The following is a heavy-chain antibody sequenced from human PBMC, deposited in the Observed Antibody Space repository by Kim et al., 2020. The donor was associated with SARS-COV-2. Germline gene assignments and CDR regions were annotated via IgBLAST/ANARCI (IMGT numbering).Heavy chain of an antibody. CDR2: IYYSGST. CDR1: GGSISSYY. D-gene: IGHD6-13*01. J-gene: IGHJ4*02. CDR3: ARHLYSSSWLFFDY. Sequence: SETLSLTCTVSGGSISSYYWSWIRQPPGKGLEWIGYIYYSGSTNYNPSLKSRVTISVDTSKNQFSLKLSSVTAADTAVYYCARHLYSSSWLFFDYWGQGTLVTVSS. V-gene: IGHV4-59*08.